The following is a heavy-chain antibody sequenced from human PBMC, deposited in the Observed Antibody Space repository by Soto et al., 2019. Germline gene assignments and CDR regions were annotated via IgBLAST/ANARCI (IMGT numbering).Heavy chain of an antibody. V-gene: IGHV3-21*06. CDR2: ISSTTNYI. J-gene: IGHJ4*02. Sequence: GGSLRLSCAASGFTFTRYSMNWVRQAPGKGLEWVSSISSTTNYIYYGDSMKGRFTISRDNAKNSLYLDMNSLRAEDTAVYYCPRESEDLTSNFDYWGQGTLVTVSS. CDR3: PRESEDLTSNFDY. CDR1: GFTFTRYS.